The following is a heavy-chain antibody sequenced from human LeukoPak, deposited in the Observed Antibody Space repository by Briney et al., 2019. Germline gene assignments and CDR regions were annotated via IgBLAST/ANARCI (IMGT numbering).Heavy chain of an antibody. J-gene: IGHJ4*02. D-gene: IGHD1-14*01. CDR1: GGSISSGGYS. CDR2: IYYSGST. Sequence: SQTLSLTCAVSGGSISSGGYSWSWIRQPPGTGLEWIGSIYYSGSTYYNPSLKSRVTISVDTSKNQFSLKLSSVTAADTAVYYCASWYPGSDYWGQGTLVTVSS. CDR3: ASWYPGSDY. V-gene: IGHV4-30-2*03.